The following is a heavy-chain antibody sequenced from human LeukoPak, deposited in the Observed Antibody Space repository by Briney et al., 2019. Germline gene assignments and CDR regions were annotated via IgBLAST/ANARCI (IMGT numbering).Heavy chain of an antibody. CDR1: GFTFSDYY. CDR3: AKKAQYNGNYPLDY. D-gene: IGHD1-26*01. CDR2: TGDRGDYT. J-gene: IGHJ4*02. V-gene: IGHV3-23*01. Sequence: GGSLRLSCAASGFTFSDYYMTWIRQAPGKGLEWVSGTGDRGDYTYYADSVKGRFTISRDNSKNTLYLQMNSLRAEDTALYFCAKKAQYNGNYPLDYWGQGTLVTVSS.